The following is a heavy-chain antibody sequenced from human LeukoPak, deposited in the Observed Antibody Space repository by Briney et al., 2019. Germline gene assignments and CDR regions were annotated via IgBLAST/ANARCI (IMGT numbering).Heavy chain of an antibody. CDR3: ARDHHGLYVYYYMDV. J-gene: IGHJ6*03. Sequence: PGGSLRLSCAASGFSFGLYAMHWVRQAPGKGLEWVAGMSHDGSDTYYADSVNDRFTISRDNSKSTLYLQMDSLRSEDAAVYRCARDHHGLYVYYYMDVWGKGTTVIVSS. CDR1: GFSFGLYA. V-gene: IGHV3-30*04. CDR2: MSHDGSDT. D-gene: IGHD3/OR15-3a*01.